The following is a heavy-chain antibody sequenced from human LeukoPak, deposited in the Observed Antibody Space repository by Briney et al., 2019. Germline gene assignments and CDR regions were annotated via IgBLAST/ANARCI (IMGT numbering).Heavy chain of an antibody. J-gene: IGHJ4*02. D-gene: IGHD3-3*01. CDR2: INHSGST. CDR1: GVSFSGYY. V-gene: IGHV4-34*01. Sequence: SETLSLTCAVYGVSFSGYYWSWIRQPPGKGLEWIGEINHSGSTNYNPSLKSRVTISVDTSKNQFSLKLSSVTAADTAVYYCARGTKYYDFWSGYWIRGYFDYWGQGTLVTVSS. CDR3: ARGTKYYDFWSGYWIRGYFDY.